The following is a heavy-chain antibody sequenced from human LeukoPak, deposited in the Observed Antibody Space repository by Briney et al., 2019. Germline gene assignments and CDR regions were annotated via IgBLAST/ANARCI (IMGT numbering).Heavy chain of an antibody. CDR2: IYSAGDS. D-gene: IGHD2-8*02. V-gene: IGHV3-53*01. CDR1: GFSISYNY. CDR3: ASHYCSAGSCYFDG. J-gene: IGHJ4*02. Sequence: GGSLRLSCVVSGFSISYNYMSWVRQAPGKGQEWVSLIYSAGDSYYADSVKGRFIISKDNSKNTVYLQMNRLRPEDTAVYYCASHYCSAGSCYFDGWGQGTLVAVSS.